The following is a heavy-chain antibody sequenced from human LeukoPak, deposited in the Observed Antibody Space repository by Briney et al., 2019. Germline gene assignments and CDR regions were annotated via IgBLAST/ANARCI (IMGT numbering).Heavy chain of an antibody. CDR1: GFTFSIYA. Sequence: GRSLRLSCAASGFTFSIYAMHWVRQAPGKGLEWVAVISYDGSNKYYADSVKGRFTISRDNSKNTLYLQMNSLRAEDTAVYYCARESLPHGYSGSYPAFDYWGQGTLVTVSS. J-gene: IGHJ4*02. CDR2: ISYDGSNK. CDR3: ARESLPHGYSGSYPAFDY. V-gene: IGHV3-30-3*01. D-gene: IGHD1-26*01.